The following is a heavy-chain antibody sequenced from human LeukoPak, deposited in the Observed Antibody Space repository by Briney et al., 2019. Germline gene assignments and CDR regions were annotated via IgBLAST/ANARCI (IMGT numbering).Heavy chain of an antibody. CDR1: GFTFSDSA. D-gene: IGHD2-8*01. CDR3: TRPNEGNWFDH. J-gene: IGHJ5*02. CDR2: IRGTSHGHAT. Sequence: PGGSLRLSCAASGFTFSDSAIHWVRQASGKGLGRIRGTSHGHATAYAASVRGRLTLSRDDSKNTAYLQMDSLKTEETALYYCTRPNEGNWFDHWGQGTLVTVSS. V-gene: IGHV3-73*01.